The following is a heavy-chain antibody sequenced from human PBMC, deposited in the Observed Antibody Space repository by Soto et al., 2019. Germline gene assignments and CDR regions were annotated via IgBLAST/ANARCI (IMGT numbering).Heavy chain of an antibody. J-gene: IGHJ5*02. Sequence: GGSLRLSCAASGFTFSNYVMHWVRQAPGKGLEYVSVITSNGGTTDHANSVKGRFTISRDNSKNTLYLQMNSLRAEDTAVYYCAKNHSPLAGIIAAAGTRGWFDPWGQGTLVTVSS. CDR2: ITSNGGTT. CDR3: AKNHSPLAGIIAAAGTRGWFDP. D-gene: IGHD6-13*01. CDR1: GFTFSNYV. V-gene: IGHV3-64*04.